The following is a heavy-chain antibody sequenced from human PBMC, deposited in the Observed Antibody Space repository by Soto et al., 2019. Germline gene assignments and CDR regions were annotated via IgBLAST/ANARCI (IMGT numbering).Heavy chain of an antibody. J-gene: IGHJ5*02. CDR3: ARDAPVGYGGYGWFDP. CDR1: GGSISSGGYY. V-gene: IGHV4-31*03. Sequence: TLSLTCTVSGGSISSGGYYWSWIRQHPGKGLEWIGYIYYSGSTYYNPSLKSRVTISVDTSKNQFSLKLSSVTAADTAVYYCARDAPVGYGGYGWFDPWGQGTLVTVSS. D-gene: IGHD5-12*01. CDR2: IYYSGST.